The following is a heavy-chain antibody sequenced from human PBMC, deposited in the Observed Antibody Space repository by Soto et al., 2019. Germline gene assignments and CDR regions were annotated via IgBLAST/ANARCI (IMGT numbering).Heavy chain of an antibody. Sequence: EVQLLESGGGLVQPGGSLRLSCAGSGFTFSSYAMSWVRQAPGKGLEWVSAISGGRGSTYYADSVRGRFTISRDNSKNTLYLQMNSLRADDTAAYYCAKGPSYYHDSSGYGDYWGQGTLVTVSS. J-gene: IGHJ4*02. V-gene: IGHV3-23*01. D-gene: IGHD3-22*01. CDR3: AKGPSYYHDSSGYGDY. CDR1: GFTFSSYA. CDR2: ISGGRGST.